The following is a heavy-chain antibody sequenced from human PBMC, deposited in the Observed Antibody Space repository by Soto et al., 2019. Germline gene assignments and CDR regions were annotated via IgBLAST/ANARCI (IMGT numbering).Heavy chain of an antibody. CDR2: IYYSGST. V-gene: IGHV4-59*12. D-gene: IGHD2-8*01. Sequence: PSETLSLTCTVSGGSISSYYWSWIRQPPGKGLEWIGYIYYSGSTNYNPSLKSRVIISVDPSKNQFSLQLSSVTAAETAGYYCATLIRTAPFDIWGQGTMVTVSS. CDR3: ATLIRTAPFDI. CDR1: GGSISSYY. J-gene: IGHJ3*02.